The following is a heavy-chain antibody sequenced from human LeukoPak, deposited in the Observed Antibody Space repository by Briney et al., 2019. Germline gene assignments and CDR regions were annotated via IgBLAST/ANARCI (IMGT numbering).Heavy chain of an antibody. J-gene: IGHJ4*02. V-gene: IGHV3-74*01. CDR1: GFTFSNYW. Sequence: GGSLRLSCAASGFTFSNYWMHWVRQAPGKGLVWISRIKSDGSRTDYADSVKGQFTISRDNAKNTLYLQMNSLRAEDTAVYYCARELPFDYWGQRTLVTVSS. CDR3: ARELPFDY. CDR2: IKSDGSRT. D-gene: IGHD2-15*01.